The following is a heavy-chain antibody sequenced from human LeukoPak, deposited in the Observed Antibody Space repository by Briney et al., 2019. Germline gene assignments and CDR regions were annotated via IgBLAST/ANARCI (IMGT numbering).Heavy chain of an antibody. CDR1: GFTFSSYA. V-gene: IGHV3-23*01. CDR3: AKEGLRFLEWLPHPFDY. J-gene: IGHJ4*02. D-gene: IGHD3-3*01. Sequence: GGSLRLSCAASGFTFSSYAMSLVRQAPGKGLEWVSAISGSGGSTYYADSVKGRFTISRDNSKNTLYLQMNSLRAEDTAVYYCAKEGLRFLEWLPHPFDYWGQGALVTVSS. CDR2: ISGSGGST.